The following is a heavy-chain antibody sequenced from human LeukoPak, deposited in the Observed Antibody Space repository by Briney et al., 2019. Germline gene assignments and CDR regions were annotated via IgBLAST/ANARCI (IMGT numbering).Heavy chain of an antibody. D-gene: IGHD6-19*01. J-gene: IGHJ4*02. CDR2: IHSDGTT. Sequence: PSETLSLTCSVSGGSLTNYYWGWIRQPPGKGLEFIGYIHSDGTTNYDSSLQSRVAISLDTSKIQFSLKLSSVTAADTAVYYCASSRASTSGWYGDSFDYWGQGTLVTVSS. CDR3: ASSRASTSGWYGDSFDY. V-gene: IGHV4-59*01. CDR1: GGSLTNYY.